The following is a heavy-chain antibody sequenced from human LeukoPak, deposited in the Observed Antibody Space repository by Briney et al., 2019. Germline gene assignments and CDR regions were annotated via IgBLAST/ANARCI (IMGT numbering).Heavy chain of an antibody. J-gene: IGHJ5*01. CDR1: RYTFTSW. Sequence: GESLKISCQGSRYTFTSWIGWVRQMPVKGLEWMGSIYPGDSDTKYSPSFQGQVTISVDKSTNTAYLQWKSLKASDTAMYYCARGDVVRGVSWFDSWGQGALVTVSS. CDR2: IYPGDSDT. CDR3: ARGDVVRGVSWFDS. D-gene: IGHD2-21*02. V-gene: IGHV5-51*01.